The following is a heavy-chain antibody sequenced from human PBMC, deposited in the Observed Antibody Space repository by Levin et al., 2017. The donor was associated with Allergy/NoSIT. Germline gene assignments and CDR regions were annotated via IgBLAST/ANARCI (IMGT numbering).Heavy chain of an antibody. D-gene: IGHD3-10*01. CDR1: GFTFSSYA. J-gene: IGHJ4*02. CDR2: ISGSGGST. CDR3: AKAVAMLRATKSAFDY. Sequence: PGGSLRLSCVASGFTFSSYAMTWVRQAPGKGLEWVSAISGSGGSTYYADSVKGRFTISRDNSKNTLYLQMNSLSAEDTAVYYCAKAVAMLRATKSAFDYWGQGTLVTVSS. V-gene: IGHV3-23*01.